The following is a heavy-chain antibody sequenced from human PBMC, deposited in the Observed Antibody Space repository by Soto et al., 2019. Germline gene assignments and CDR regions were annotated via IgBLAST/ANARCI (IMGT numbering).Heavy chain of an antibody. CDR2: INPNSGGT. Sequence: ASVKVSCKASGYTFTGYYMHWVRQAPGQGLEWMGWINPNSGGTNYAQQFQGRVTMTRDTSISTAYMELSRLRPDDTAVYYCARICSGGSCYSGFDPWGQGTLVAVSS. CDR1: GYTFTGYY. J-gene: IGHJ5*02. D-gene: IGHD2-15*01. V-gene: IGHV1-2*02. CDR3: ARICSGGSCYSGFDP.